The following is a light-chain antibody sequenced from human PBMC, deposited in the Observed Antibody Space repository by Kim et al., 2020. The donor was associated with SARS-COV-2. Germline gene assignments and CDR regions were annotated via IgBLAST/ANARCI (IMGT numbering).Light chain of an antibody. CDR3: QQYGSSPLT. CDR2: GAS. J-gene: IGKJ4*01. CDR1: HSVSSSY. Sequence: LAPGDRASLSCRASHSVSSSYLAWYQQKPGQAPRLLIYGASSRATGIPDRFSGSGSRTDFTLTISRLEPEDVAVYYCQQYGSSPLTFGGGTKLEI. V-gene: IGKV3-20*01.